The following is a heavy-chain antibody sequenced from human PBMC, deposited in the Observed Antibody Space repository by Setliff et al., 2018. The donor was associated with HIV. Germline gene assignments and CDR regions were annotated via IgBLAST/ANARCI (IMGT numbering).Heavy chain of an antibody. CDR3: VIDEGITLRILDQNGIDV. D-gene: IGHD3-3*01. CDR2: IIPVVGTP. Sequence: ASVKVSCKASGGSFTTYALDWVRQAFGQGLEWMGGIIPVVGTPHYAQKFQGRVTMTTDESSTIAYMELSSLTSEDTAVYYCVIDEGITLRILDQNGIDVWGQGTTVTVSS. J-gene: IGHJ6*02. CDR1: GGSFTTYA. V-gene: IGHV1-69*05.